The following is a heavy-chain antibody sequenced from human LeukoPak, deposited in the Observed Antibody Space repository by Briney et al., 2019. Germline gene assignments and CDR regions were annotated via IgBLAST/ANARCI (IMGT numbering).Heavy chain of an antibody. Sequence: PGGSLRLSCAASGFTFSDYYMTWIRQAPGKGLAWVSYISNTGNTIYYADSVKGRFTISRDNAKNSLFLQMSSLRAEDTAVYYCAKISGSGWEFDLWGQGTLVTVSS. CDR2: ISNTGNTI. CDR1: GFTFSDYY. CDR3: AKISGSGWEFDL. D-gene: IGHD6-19*01. J-gene: IGHJ4*02. V-gene: IGHV3-11*04.